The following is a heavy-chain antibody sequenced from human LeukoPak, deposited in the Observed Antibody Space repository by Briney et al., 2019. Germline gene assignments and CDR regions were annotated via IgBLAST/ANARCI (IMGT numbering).Heavy chain of an antibody. D-gene: IGHD3-9*01. CDR1: GGSISLSYYY. CDR3: ARGYYDILTGYLEDR. CDR2: IYYSGST. J-gene: IGHJ5*02. Sequence: SETLSLTCSVSGGSISLSYYYWSWIRQPPGKGLEWIGYIYYSGSTNYNPSLKSRVTISVDTSKNQFSLKLSSVTAADTAVYYCARGYYDILTGYLEDRWGQGTLVTVSS. V-gene: IGHV4-61*01.